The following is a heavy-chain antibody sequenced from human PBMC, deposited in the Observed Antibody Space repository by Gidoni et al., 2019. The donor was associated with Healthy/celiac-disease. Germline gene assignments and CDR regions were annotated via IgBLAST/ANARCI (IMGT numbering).Heavy chain of an antibody. Sequence: QVQLVQSGAEVKKPGASVKVSCTASGYTFTGYYMHWVRQAPGQGLEWMGRINPNSGGTNYAQKFQGRVTMTRDTSISTAYMELSRLRSDDTAVYYCARMIVVGNYYYGMDVWGQGTTVTVSS. J-gene: IGHJ6*02. CDR1: GYTFTGYY. D-gene: IGHD3-22*01. V-gene: IGHV1-2*06. CDR3: ARMIVVGNYYYGMDV. CDR2: INPNSGGT.